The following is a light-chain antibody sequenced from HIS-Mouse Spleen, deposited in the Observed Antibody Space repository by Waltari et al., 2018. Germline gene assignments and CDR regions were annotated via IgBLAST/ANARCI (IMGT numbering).Light chain of an antibody. CDR1: SSNTGSNY. J-gene: IGLJ3*02. CDR3: AAWDDSLSGPV. Sequence: QSVLTQPPSASGTPGQRVTISCSGSSSNTGSNYVYWYQQLPGTAPKLLIYRNNQRPSGVPDRFSGSKSGTSASLAISGLRSEDDADYYCAAWDDSLSGPVFGGGTKLTVL. CDR2: RNN. V-gene: IGLV1-47*01.